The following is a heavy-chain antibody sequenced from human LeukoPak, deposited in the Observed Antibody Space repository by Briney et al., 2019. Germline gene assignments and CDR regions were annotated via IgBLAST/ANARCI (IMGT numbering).Heavy chain of an antibody. CDR2: ISGSGGST. CDR3: AKQGLDYYDSSGYSYFDY. V-gene: IGHV3-23*01. Sequence: GGSLRLSCAASGFTFSSYAMSWVRQAPGRGLEWVSAISGSGGSTHYADSVKGRFTISRDNSKNTLYLQMNSLRAEDTAVYYCAKQGLDYYDSSGYSYFDYWGQGTLVTVSS. D-gene: IGHD3-22*01. CDR1: GFTFSSYA. J-gene: IGHJ4*02.